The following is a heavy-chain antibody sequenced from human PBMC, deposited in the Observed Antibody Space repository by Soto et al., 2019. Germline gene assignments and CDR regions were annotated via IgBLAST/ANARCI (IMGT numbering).Heavy chain of an antibody. CDR3: ARDQNAVVVTFYFDY. D-gene: IGHD3-22*01. CDR2: INAGNGNT. J-gene: IGHJ4*02. V-gene: IGHV1-3*01. CDR1: GYTFTSYA. Sequence: GASVKVSCKASGYTFTSYAMHWVRQAPGQRLEWMGWINAGNGNTKYSQKFQGRVTITRDTSASTAYMELSSLRSEDTAVYYCARDQNAVVVTFYFDYWGQGTLVTAPQ.